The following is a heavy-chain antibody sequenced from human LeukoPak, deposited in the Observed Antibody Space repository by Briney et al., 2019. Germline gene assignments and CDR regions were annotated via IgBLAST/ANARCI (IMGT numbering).Heavy chain of an antibody. CDR2: IWYDGSNK. J-gene: IGHJ3*02. Sequence: GGSLRLSCAASGFTFSSYGMHWVRQAPGKGLEWVAVIWYDGSNKYYADSVKGRFTISRDNSKNTLYLQMNSLRVEDTAVYYCAVEYNSSPYAFDIWVQGTKVTVSS. V-gene: IGHV3-33*01. CDR3: AVEYNSSPYAFDI. D-gene: IGHD2/OR15-2a*01. CDR1: GFTFSSYG.